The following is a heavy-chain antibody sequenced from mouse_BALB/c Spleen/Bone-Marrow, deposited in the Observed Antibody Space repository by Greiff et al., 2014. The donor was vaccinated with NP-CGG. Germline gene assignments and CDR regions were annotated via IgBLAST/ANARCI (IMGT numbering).Heavy chain of an antibody. CDR2: INPYNDGT. D-gene: IGHD2-1*01. V-gene: IGHV1-14*01. Sequence: VQLQQSGPELVKPGASVKMSCKASRYTFTGYVMHWVKQKPGQGLEWIGYINPYNDGTKYNEKFKGKATLTSDKSSSTAYMELSSLTSEDSAVYYCARRRVYGNYIYFDYWGQGTTLTVSS. CDR3: ARRRVYGNYIYFDY. CDR1: RYTFTGYV. J-gene: IGHJ2*01.